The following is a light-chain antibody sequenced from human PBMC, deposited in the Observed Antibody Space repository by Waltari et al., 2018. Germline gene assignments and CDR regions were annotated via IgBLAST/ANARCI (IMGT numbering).Light chain of an antibody. CDR1: SSDVGSYNR. CDR3: CSYAGSRTWV. CDR2: EVS. V-gene: IGLV2-18*02. Sequence: QSALTQPRSVSGSPGPSVTIYCTGTSSDVGSYNRVSWYQQPPGTAPKLMIYEVSYRPSGVPDRFSGSKSGNTASLTISGLQAEDEADYYCCSYAGSRTWVFGGGTKVTVL. J-gene: IGLJ3*02.